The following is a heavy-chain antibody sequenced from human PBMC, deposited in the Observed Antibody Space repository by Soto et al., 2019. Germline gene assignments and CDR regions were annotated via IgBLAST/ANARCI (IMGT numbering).Heavy chain of an antibody. CDR1: GGSISSGGYS. V-gene: IGHV4-30-2*03. CDR3: ASQHYYDSSGYYVVY. J-gene: IGHJ4*02. Sequence: SETLSLTCAVSGGSISSGGYSWSWIRQPPGKGLEWIGNIHYSGSTYYDSSLKSRVTISVDTSKNQFSLKLSSVTAADTAVYYCASQHYYDSSGYYVVYWGQGTLVTVSS. CDR2: IHYSGST. D-gene: IGHD3-22*01.